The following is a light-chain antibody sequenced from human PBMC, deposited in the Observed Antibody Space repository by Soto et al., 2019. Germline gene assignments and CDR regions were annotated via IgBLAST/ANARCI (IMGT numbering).Light chain of an antibody. CDR3: QQADSFPLT. CDR2: AAS. CDR1: QGINTW. J-gene: IGKJ4*01. V-gene: IGKV1D-12*01. Sequence: DIQMTQSPPSVSASVGDRVIITCRASQGINTWLAWYQQKPGKAPNLLIYAASRLQSGVPSRFSGSGSGTDFTLTISGLQSEDSATYYCQQADSFPLTFGGGTKVEIK.